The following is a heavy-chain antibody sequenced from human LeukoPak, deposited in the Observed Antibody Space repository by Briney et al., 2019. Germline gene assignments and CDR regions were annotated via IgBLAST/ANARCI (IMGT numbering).Heavy chain of an antibody. J-gene: IGHJ3*02. D-gene: IGHD6-19*01. Sequence: KPSETLSLTCAVYGGSFSSYYWSWIRQPPGKGLEWIGEINHSGSTNYNPSLKSRVTISVDKSKNQFSLKLSSVTAADTAVYYCARSRGYSSGWAHAFDIWGQGTMVTVSS. CDR1: GGSFSSYY. CDR2: INHSGST. V-gene: IGHV4-34*01. CDR3: ARSRGYSSGWAHAFDI.